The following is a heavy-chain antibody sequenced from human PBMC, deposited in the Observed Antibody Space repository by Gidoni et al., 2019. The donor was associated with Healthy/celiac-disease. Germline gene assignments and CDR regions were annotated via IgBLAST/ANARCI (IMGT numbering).Heavy chain of an antibody. CDR2: IIPIFGTA. CDR3: ARVSPEYSSSWYPGSDAFDI. V-gene: IGHV1-69*01. D-gene: IGHD6-13*01. J-gene: IGHJ3*02. CDR1: GGTFSSYA. Sequence: QVQLVQSGAEVKKPGSSVKVSCKASGGTFSSYAISWVRQAPGQGLEWMGGIIPIFGTANYAQKFQGRVTITADESTSTAYMELSSLRSEDTAVYYCARVSPEYSSSWYPGSDAFDIWGQGTMVTVSS.